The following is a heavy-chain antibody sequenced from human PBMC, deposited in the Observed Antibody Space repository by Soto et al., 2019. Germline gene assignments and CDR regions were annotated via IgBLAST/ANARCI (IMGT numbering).Heavy chain of an antibody. CDR2: FNYGGST. CDR1: GGSLSTYY. Sequence: ASETLSLTCTVSGGSLSTYYWSWIRQPPGKGLEWIGYFNYGGSTNYHPSLKSRVTISADTSKNQFSLKLSSVTAADTAVYYCARHIAVDGAPSFDYWGQGTLVTVSS. J-gene: IGHJ4*02. CDR3: ARHIAVDGAPSFDY. V-gene: IGHV4-59*08. D-gene: IGHD6-19*01.